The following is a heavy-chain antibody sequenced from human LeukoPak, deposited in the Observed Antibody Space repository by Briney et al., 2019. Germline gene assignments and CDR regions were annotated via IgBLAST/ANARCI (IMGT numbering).Heavy chain of an antibody. J-gene: IGHJ4*02. CDR3: AKAPLRYFDWSSFDY. CDR2: TSWNSGSI. CDR1: GFTFDDYA. V-gene: IGHV3-9*01. D-gene: IGHD3-9*01. Sequence: PGGSLRLSCAASGFTFDDYAMHWVRQAPGKGLEWVSGTSWNSGSIGYADSVKGRFTISRDNAKNSLYLQMNSLRAEDTALYYCAKAPLRYFDWSSFDYWGQGTLVTVSS.